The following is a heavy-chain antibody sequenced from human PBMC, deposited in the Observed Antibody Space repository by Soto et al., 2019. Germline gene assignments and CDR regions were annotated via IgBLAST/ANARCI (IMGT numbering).Heavy chain of an antibody. J-gene: IGHJ6*02. CDR3: ARVRYSSSSGYYYGMDV. D-gene: IGHD6-13*01. CDR1: GFTFSSYS. V-gene: IGHV3-48*02. CDR2: ISSSSSTI. Sequence: GGSLGLSCAASGFTFSSYSMNWVRQAPGKGLEWVSYISSSSSTIYYADSVKGRFTISRDNAKNSLYLQMNSLRDEDTAVYYCARVRYSSSSGYYYGMDVWGQGTTVTVSS.